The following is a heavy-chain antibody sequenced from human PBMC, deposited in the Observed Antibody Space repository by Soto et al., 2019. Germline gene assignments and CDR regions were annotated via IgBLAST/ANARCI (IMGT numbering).Heavy chain of an antibody. D-gene: IGHD3-22*01. CDR1: GFTFTSSA. CDR2: IVVGSGNT. CDR3: AADYEGYSPEYYYDSSGYYYYYGMDV. J-gene: IGHJ6*02. V-gene: IGHV1-58*02. Sequence: ASVKVSCKASGFTFTSSAMQWVRQARGQRLEWIGWIVVGSGNTNYAQKFQERVTITRDMSTSTAYMELSSLRSEDTAVYYCAADYEGYSPEYYYDSSGYYYYYGMDVWGQGTTVTVSS.